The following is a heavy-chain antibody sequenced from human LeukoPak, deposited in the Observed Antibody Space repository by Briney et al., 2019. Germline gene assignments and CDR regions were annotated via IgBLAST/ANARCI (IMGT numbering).Heavy chain of an antibody. CDR2: IHNSGGT. Sequence: SETLSLTCTVSGGSISSYLWSWIRQPPGKGLEWIGYIHNSGGTKYNPSLKSRVTISVDTSKNQFSLKLSSVTAADTAVYYCAREVRSTAALAFDYWGQGTLVTVSS. V-gene: IGHV4-59*01. D-gene: IGHD6-6*01. J-gene: IGHJ4*02. CDR3: AREVRSTAALAFDY. CDR1: GGSISSYL.